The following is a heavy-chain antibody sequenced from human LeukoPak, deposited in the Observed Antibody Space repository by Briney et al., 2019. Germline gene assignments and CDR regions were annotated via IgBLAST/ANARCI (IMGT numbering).Heavy chain of an antibody. D-gene: IGHD3-22*01. CDR2: IYYSGST. V-gene: IGHV4-39*07. J-gene: IGHJ4*02. CDR3: ARGPYYYDSSGSQYYFDY. CDR1: GGSISSSSYY. Sequence: SETLSLTCTVSGGSISSSSYYWGWIRQPPGKGLEWIGSIYYSGSTYYNPSLKSRVTISVDMSKNQFSLKLRSVTAADTAVYYCARGPYYYDSSGSQYYFDYWGQGTLVTVSS.